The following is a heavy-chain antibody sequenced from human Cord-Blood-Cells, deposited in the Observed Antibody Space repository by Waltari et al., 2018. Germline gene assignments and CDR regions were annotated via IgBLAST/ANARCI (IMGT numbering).Heavy chain of an antibody. Sequence: QVQLQESGPGLVKPSETLSLTCTVSGYSISSGYYWGWIRQPPGKGLEGIGSIYHSGSNDTNPARGRRVTIAVDTSKSQISLKRSSVTAADTAVYYCARGVGIAAAGKVDYWGQGTLVTVSA. J-gene: IGHJ4*02. V-gene: IGHV4-38-2*02. CDR2: IYHSGSN. CDR1: GYSISSGYY. D-gene: IGHD6-13*01. CDR3: ARGVGIAAAGKVDY.